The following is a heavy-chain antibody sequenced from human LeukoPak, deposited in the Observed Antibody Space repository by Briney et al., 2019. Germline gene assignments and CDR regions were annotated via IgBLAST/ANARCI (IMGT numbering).Heavy chain of an antibody. J-gene: IGHJ4*02. CDR2: ISAYNGNT. CDR3: ARGEVLWFGELLRPTTFDY. V-gene: IGHV1-18*01. Sequence: ASVKVSCKASGYTFTSYGISWVRQAPGQGLEWMGWISAYNGNTNYAQKLQGRVTMTTDTSTSTAYMELRSLRSDDTAVCYCARGEVLWFGELLRPTTFDYWGQGTLVTVSS. CDR1: GYTFTSYG. D-gene: IGHD3-10*01.